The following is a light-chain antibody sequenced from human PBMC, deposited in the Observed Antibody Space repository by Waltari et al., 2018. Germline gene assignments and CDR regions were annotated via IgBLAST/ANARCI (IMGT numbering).Light chain of an antibody. J-gene: IGKJ2*01. CDR3: QQYYSTLYT. Sequence: DIVMTQSPDSLAVSLGERATINCKSSQSVLYSSNNKNYLAWYQQKPGQPPKVLIYWASTRESGVPDRFSGGGSGTDFTLTISSLQAEDVAVYYCQQYYSTLYTFGQGTKLEIK. CDR1: QSVLYSSNNKNY. V-gene: IGKV4-1*01. CDR2: WAS.